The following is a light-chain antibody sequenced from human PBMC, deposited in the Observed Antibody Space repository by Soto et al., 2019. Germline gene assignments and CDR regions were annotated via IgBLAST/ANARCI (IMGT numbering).Light chain of an antibody. CDR1: SSDVGGYNF. V-gene: IGLV2-14*03. Sequence: QSALTQPASVFGSPGQSITFSCTGTSSDVGGYNFVSWYQQHPGKAPKLMIYEVSSRPSGVSNCFSGSKSGNTASLTISGLQPEDEADYYCSSYTTSSTVVFGTGTQLTVL. J-gene: IGLJ1*01. CDR2: EVS. CDR3: SSYTTSSTVV.